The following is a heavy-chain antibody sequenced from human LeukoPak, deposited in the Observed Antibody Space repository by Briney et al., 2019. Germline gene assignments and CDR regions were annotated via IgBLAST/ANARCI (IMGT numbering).Heavy chain of an antibody. CDR1: CSSFSGGYY. J-gene: IGHJ3*01. D-gene: IGHD4-11*01. Sequence: PSETLSLTCGVSCSSFSGGYYWGWVRQAPGKGLEWIGNVYHIGTTYINPSLRTRVSLSAATSKKQFFLTLKSVTAADTAVYFCVDLQPGGAFDVWGPGTVVTVSS. CDR2: VYHIGTT. V-gene: IGHV4-38-2*01. CDR3: VDLQPGGAFDV.